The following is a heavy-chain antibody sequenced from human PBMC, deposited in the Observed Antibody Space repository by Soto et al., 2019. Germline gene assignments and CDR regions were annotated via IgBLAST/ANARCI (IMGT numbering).Heavy chain of an antibody. Sequence: SETLSLTCAVYGGSFSGYYWSWIRQPPGKGLEWIGEINHSGSTNYNPSLKSRVTISVDTSKNQFSLRLSSVTAADTAVYYCARGRKYYYGSGSYRANYFDYWGQGTLVTVSS. CDR1: GGSFSGYY. CDR3: ARGRKYYYGSGSYRANYFDY. J-gene: IGHJ4*02. CDR2: INHSGST. D-gene: IGHD3-10*01. V-gene: IGHV4-34*01.